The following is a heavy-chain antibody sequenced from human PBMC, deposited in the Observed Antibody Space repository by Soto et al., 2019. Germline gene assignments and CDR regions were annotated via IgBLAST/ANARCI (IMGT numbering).Heavy chain of an antibody. J-gene: IGHJ6*02. CDR3: ARGLKQWLVPHYYYYGMDV. CDR1: VYTFTRYD. D-gene: IGHD6-19*01. V-gene: IGHV1-8*01. Sequence: ASVNVSCKASVYTFTRYDINWVRQAAGQGLEWMGWMNPNSGNTGYAQKFQGRVTMTRNTSISTAYMELSSLRSEDTAVYYCARGLKQWLVPHYYYYGMDVWGQGTTVTV. CDR2: MNPNSGNT.